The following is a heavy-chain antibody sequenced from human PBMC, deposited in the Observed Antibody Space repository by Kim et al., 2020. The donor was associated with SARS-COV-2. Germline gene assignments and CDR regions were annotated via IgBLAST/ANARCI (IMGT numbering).Heavy chain of an antibody. V-gene: IGHV3-74*01. J-gene: IGHJ4*02. D-gene: IGHD3-16*01. CDR3: ARPLYDYVWGTY. Sequence: NHATSVKGRFSISRDNAKNTLYLQMTSLRAEDTAIYYCARPLYDYVWGTYWGQGTLVTVSS.